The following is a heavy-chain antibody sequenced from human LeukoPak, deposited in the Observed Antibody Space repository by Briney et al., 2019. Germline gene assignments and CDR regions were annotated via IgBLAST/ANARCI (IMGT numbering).Heavy chain of an antibody. CDR3: YSSGWSGSRIFDY. Sequence: GGSLRLSCAASGFTFSGSSMHGVRRASGKGLEWVGRIRSNANNYATAYAAWVTGRFTISRDDSKNTAYLQMNSLKTEDTAVYYCYSSGWSGSRIFDYWGQGILVTVSS. CDR2: IRSNANNYAT. V-gene: IGHV3-73*01. J-gene: IGHJ4*02. CDR1: GFTFSGSS. D-gene: IGHD6-19*01.